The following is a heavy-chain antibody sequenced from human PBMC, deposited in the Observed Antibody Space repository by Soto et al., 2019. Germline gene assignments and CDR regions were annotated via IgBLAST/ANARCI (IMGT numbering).Heavy chain of an antibody. D-gene: IGHD2-8*01. V-gene: IGHV3-23*01. J-gene: IGHJ6*03. Sequence: EVQLLESGGGLVQPGGSLRLSCAASGFTFSSYAMSSVRQAPGKGLEGVSAISGSGGSTYYADSVKGRFTISRDNSKNPLYLHMNSLRADHTAVYYCTTHPPMKDIVLMGYGRYYYYMYVWGKGTTVTVSS. CDR1: GFTFSSYA. CDR3: TTHPPMKDIVLMGYGRYYYYMYV. CDR2: ISGSGGST.